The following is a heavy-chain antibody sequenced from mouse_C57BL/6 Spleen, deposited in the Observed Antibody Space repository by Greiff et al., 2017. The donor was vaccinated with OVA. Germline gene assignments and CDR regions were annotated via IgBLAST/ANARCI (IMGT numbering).Heavy chain of an antibody. CDR1: GYTFTDYY. CDR3: ARWGTTVVENYFDY. V-gene: IGHV1-26*01. CDR2: INPNNGGT. Sequence: EVQLQQSGPELVKPGASVKISCKASGYTFTDYYMNWVKQSHGKSLEWIGDINPNNGGTSYNQKFKGKATLTVDKSSSTAYMELRSLTSEDSAVYYCARWGTTVVENYFDYWGQGTTLTVSS. D-gene: IGHD1-1*01. J-gene: IGHJ2*01.